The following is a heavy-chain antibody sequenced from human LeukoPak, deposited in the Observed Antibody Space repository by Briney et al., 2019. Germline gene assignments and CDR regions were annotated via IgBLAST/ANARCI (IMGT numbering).Heavy chain of an antibody. Sequence: SETLPLTCTVSGGSISSSSYYWGWIRQPPGKGLEWIGSIYYSGSTYYNPYLKSRVTISVDTSKNQFSLKLSSVTAADTAVYYCATAYSSEIGFDPWGQGTLVTVSS. CDR3: ATAYSSEIGFDP. D-gene: IGHD6-19*01. CDR2: IYYSGST. CDR1: GGSISSSSYY. V-gene: IGHV4-39*01. J-gene: IGHJ5*02.